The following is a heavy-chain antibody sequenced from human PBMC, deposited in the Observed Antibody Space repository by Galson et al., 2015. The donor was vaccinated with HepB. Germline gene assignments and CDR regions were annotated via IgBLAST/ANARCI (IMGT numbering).Heavy chain of an antibody. CDR1: GYSFTSYW. CDR2: IYPGDSDT. V-gene: IGHV5-51*01. J-gene: IGHJ4*02. CDR3: ARMFSYSSGWYFDYFDY. D-gene: IGHD6-19*01. Sequence: QSGAEVKKPGESLKISCKGSGYSFTSYWIGWVRQMPGKGLEWMGIIYPGDSDTRYSPSFQGQVTISADKSISTAYLQWSSLRVSDTAMYYCARMFSYSSGWYFDYFDYWGQGTLVTVSS.